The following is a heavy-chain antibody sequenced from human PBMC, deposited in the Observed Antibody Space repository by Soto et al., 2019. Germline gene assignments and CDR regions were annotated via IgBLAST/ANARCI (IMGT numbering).Heavy chain of an antibody. Sequence: ASETLSLTCTVSGGSISSGGYYWSWIRQHPGKGLEWIGYIYYSGSTYYNPSLKSRVTISVDTSKNQFSLKLSSVTAADTAVYYCARDSGRDGYNLIDYWGQGTLVTVSS. V-gene: IGHV4-31*03. D-gene: IGHD2-21*01. CDR2: IYYSGST. CDR1: GGSISSGGYY. CDR3: ARDSGRDGYNLIDY. J-gene: IGHJ4*02.